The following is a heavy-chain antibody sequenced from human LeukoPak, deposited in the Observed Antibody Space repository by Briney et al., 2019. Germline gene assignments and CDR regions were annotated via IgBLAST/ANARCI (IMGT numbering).Heavy chain of an antibody. CDR3: AELGIIMIGGV. CDR2: INGDASST. D-gene: IGHD3-10*02. J-gene: IGHJ6*04. CDR1: GFTFSNYW. Sequence: GGSLRLSCAASGFTFSNYWMHWVRQGQGKGPEWVSRINGDASSTAYADSVRGRFTISRDNAKNTLYLQMNSPRAEDTAVYYCAELGIIMIGGVWGKGTTVTISS. V-gene: IGHV3-74*01.